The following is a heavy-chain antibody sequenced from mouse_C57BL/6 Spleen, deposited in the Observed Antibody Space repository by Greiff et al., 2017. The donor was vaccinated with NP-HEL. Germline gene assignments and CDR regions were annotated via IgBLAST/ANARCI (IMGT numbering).Heavy chain of an antibody. Sequence: EVKLVESEGGLVQPGSSMKLSCTASGFTFSDYYMAWVRQVPEKGLEWVANINYDGSSTYYLDSLKSRFIISRDNAKNILYLQMSSLKSEDTAPYYCARGGNYYAMDYWGQGTSVTVSS. J-gene: IGHJ4*01. CDR2: INYDGSST. CDR1: GFTFSDYY. V-gene: IGHV5-16*01. D-gene: IGHD2-1*01. CDR3: ARGGNYYAMDY.